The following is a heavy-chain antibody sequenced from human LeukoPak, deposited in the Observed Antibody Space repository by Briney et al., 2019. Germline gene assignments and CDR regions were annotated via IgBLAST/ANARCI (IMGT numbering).Heavy chain of an antibody. D-gene: IGHD6-19*01. CDR2: IYHTGST. CDR3: ARDDQWLARDDAFDI. CDR1: GYSISRGYY. V-gene: IGHV4-38-2*02. J-gene: IGHJ3*02. Sequence: SETLSLTCTVSGYSISRGYYWGWIRQPPGKGLEWIGDIYHTGSTYYNPSLKSRVTISIDTSKNQFSLKVNSVTAADTAVYYCARDDQWLARDDAFDIWGQGTVVTVSS.